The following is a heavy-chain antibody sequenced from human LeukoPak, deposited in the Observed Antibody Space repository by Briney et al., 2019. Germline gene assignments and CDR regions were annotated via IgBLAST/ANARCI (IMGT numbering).Heavy chain of an antibody. CDR2: ISSSASTI. CDR1: GFTFSSYS. Sequence: PGGSLRLSCAASGFTFSSYSMNWVRQAPEKGLEWASYISSSASTIYYADSVKGRFTISRDNAKNSLYLQMNSLRDEDTAVYYCARDPVATSRFDYWGQGTLVTVSS. D-gene: IGHD5-12*01. V-gene: IGHV3-48*02. CDR3: ARDPVATSRFDY. J-gene: IGHJ4*02.